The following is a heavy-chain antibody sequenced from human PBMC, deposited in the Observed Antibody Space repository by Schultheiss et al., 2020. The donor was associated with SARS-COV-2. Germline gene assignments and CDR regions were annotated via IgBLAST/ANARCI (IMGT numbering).Heavy chain of an antibody. D-gene: IGHD6-13*01. CDR1: GGSFSGYY. Sequence: SETLSLTCAVYGGSFSGYYWSWIRQPPGKGLEWIGEIFHSGSTNYNPSLKSRVTISVDTSKNQFSLKLSSVTAADTVVYYCARGRVSRAFDPWGQGTLVTVSS. CDR2: IFHSGST. J-gene: IGHJ5*02. V-gene: IGHV4-34*01. CDR3: ARGRVSRAFDP.